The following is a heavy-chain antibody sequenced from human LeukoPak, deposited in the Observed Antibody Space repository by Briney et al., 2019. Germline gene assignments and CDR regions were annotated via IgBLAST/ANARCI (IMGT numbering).Heavy chain of an antibody. Sequence: PGVSLRLSCSACGLIYSRYWMRGVRQAPGKGLEWVANIKQDGREKYYVDSVKGRFTVFRDNAKNSLSLQMNSLRAEDTAVYYCARDADLGATITGAFDIWGQGTMVTVSS. CDR3: ARDADLGATITGAFDI. CDR1: GLIYSRYW. J-gene: IGHJ3*02. D-gene: IGHD5-24*01. CDR2: IKQDGREK. V-gene: IGHV3-7*01.